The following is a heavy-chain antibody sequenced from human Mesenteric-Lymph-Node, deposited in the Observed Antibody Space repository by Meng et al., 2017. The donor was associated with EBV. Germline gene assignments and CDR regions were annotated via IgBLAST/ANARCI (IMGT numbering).Heavy chain of an antibody. Sequence: QVQLVESGGGGVKPRGSLRLSCAASGFTLSDYYMSWIRQAPGKGLEWVSYISSTSSTINFADSVKGRFTISRDNARNSLYLQMNSLRADDTAVYYCAGYISAAIFDYWGQGTMVTV. CDR1: GFTLSDYY. V-gene: IGHV3-11*01. D-gene: IGHD6-13*01. J-gene: IGHJ4*02. CDR2: ISSTSSTI. CDR3: AGYISAAIFDY.